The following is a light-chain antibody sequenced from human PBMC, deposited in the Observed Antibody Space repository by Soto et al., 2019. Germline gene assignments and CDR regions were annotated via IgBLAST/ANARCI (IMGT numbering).Light chain of an antibody. CDR1: QGVSSY. V-gene: IGKV3D-11*01. CDR3: QQRSNLHLT. CDR2: DAS. Sequence: EIVLTQSPATLSLSPGERATLSCRASQGVSSYLAWYQQKPGQAPRLLIYDASNRATGIPARFSGSGPGTDFTLTIISLEPEDFAVYYCQQRSNLHLTFGGGTKVEIK. J-gene: IGKJ4*01.